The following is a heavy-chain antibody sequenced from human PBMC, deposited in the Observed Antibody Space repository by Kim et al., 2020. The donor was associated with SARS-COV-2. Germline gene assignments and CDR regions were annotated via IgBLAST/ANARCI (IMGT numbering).Heavy chain of an antibody. CDR2: ISWNSGSI. Sequence: GGSLRLSCAASGFTFDDYAMHWVRQAPGKGLEWVSGISWNSGSIGYADPVKGRFTITRDNAKNSLYLQMNSLRAEDTALYYCAKDTADGIAAAGRNYYGMDVWGQGTTVTVSS. CDR1: GFTFDDYA. D-gene: IGHD6-13*01. CDR3: AKDTADGIAAAGRNYYGMDV. J-gene: IGHJ6*02. V-gene: IGHV3-9*01.